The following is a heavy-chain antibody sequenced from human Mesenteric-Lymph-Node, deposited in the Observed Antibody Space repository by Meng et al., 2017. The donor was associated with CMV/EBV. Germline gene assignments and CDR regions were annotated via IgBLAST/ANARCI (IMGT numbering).Heavy chain of an antibody. CDR2: IWYDGSNK. V-gene: IGHV3-33*06. Sequence: FSFSDYGMHWVRQAPGKGLGWVAVIWYDGSNKYYGDSVKGRFTVSRDNSKNTMYLQMNDLRAEDTAVYYYAKGTDYDNVWGSFSLADWGQGTLVTVSS. J-gene: IGHJ4*02. CDR1: FSFSDYG. D-gene: IGHD3-16*01. CDR3: AKGTDYDNVWGSFSLAD.